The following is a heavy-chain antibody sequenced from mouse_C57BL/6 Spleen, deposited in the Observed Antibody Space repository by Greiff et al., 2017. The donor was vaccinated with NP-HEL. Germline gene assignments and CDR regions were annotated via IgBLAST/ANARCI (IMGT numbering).Heavy chain of an antibody. CDR2: IYPGSGST. V-gene: IGHV1-55*01. Sequence: QVQLQQPGAELVKPGASVKMSCKASGYTFTSYWITWVKQRPGQGLEWIGDIYPGSGSTNYNEKFKSKATLTVDTSSSTAYMQLSSLTSEDSAVYYCALNWDGRAWFAYWGQGTLVTVSA. D-gene: IGHD4-1*01. CDR3: ALNWDGRAWFAY. CDR1: GYTFTSYW. J-gene: IGHJ3*01.